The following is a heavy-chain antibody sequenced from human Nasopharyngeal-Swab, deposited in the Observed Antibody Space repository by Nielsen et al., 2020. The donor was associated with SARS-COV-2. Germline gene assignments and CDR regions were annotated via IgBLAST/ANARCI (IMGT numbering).Heavy chain of an antibody. V-gene: IGHV3-21*01. CDR3: ARDLKLYDILTGYYKGPLDY. J-gene: IGHJ4*02. Sequence: GESLKISCAASGFTFSSYSMNWVRQAPGKGPEWVSSISSSSSYIYYADSVKGRFTISRDNAKNSLYLQMNSLRAEDTAVYYCARDLKLYDILTGYYKGPLDYWGQGTLVTVSS. D-gene: IGHD3-9*01. CDR2: ISSSSSYI. CDR1: GFTFSSYS.